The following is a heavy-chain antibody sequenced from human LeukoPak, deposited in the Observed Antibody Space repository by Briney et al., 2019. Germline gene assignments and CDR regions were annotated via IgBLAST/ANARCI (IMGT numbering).Heavy chain of an antibody. CDR2: INHSGST. CDR3: ARAPVVTIPKGLDFDY. D-gene: IGHD4-23*01. CDR1: GGSFSGYY. J-gene: IGHJ4*02. Sequence: SETLSLTCAVYGGSFSGYYWSWIRRPPGKGLEWIGEINHSGSTNYNPSLKSRVTISVDTSKNQFSLKLSSVTAADTAVYYCARAPVVTIPKGLDFDYWGQGTLVTVSS. V-gene: IGHV4-34*01.